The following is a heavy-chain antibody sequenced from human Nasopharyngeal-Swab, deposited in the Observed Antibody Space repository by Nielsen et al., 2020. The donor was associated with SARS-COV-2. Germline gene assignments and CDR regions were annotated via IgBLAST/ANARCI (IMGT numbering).Heavy chain of an antibody. Sequence: SETLSLTCTVSGGSISSGSSYWSWLRQPAGKGLEWIGRIYTSGSTNYNPSLKSRVTISVDTSKNQFSLKLSSVTAADTAVYYCASSGYYDSSGSDAFDIWGQGTMVTVSS. J-gene: IGHJ3*02. D-gene: IGHD3-22*01. V-gene: IGHV4-61*02. CDR1: GGSISSGSSY. CDR2: IYTSGST. CDR3: ASSGYYDSSGSDAFDI.